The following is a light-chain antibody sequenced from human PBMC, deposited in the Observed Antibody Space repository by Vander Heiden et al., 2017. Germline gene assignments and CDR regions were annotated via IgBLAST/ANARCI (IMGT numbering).Light chain of an antibody. CDR3: HRSSTTSIT. CDR1: QSISSY. CDR2: AAS. J-gene: IGKJ4*01. Sequence: DIQMTQSPSSLSASVGDRVTITCRASQSISSYLNWYQQKPGKAPKLLIYAASSLQSGVPSRFSGSGSGTDFTLTIRMLQPEDFATYYCHRSSTTSITYGGSTKVEIK. V-gene: IGKV1-39*01.